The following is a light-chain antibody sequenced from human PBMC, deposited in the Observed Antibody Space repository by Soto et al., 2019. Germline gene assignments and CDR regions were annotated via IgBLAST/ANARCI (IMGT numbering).Light chain of an antibody. J-gene: IGLJ2*01. CDR2: EVT. V-gene: IGLV2-8*01. CDR1: SSDIGGYNY. Sequence: QSVLTQPPSASGSPGQSVTISCTGGSSDIGGYNYVSWYQQRPGKVPRLIIYEVTKRPSGVPDRFSGSKSGNTASLTVSGLQADDEADYYCCSYAGSSTVVFGGGTKVTVL. CDR3: CSYAGSSTVV.